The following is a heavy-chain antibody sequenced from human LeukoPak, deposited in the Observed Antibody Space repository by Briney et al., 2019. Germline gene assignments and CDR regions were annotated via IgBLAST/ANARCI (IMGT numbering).Heavy chain of an antibody. J-gene: IGHJ6*02. Sequence: GGSLRLPCAASGFTFSNYWMHWVRQAPGKGLVWVSRIYSDGSATTYADSVKGRFTISRDNAKNTLYLQMNSLRAEDTAVYTCARVLRGYSSPYYYYGMDVWGQGTTVTVSS. CDR3: ARVLRGYSSPYYYYGMDV. CDR2: IYSDGSAT. CDR1: GFTFSNYW. D-gene: IGHD5-18*01. V-gene: IGHV3-74*01.